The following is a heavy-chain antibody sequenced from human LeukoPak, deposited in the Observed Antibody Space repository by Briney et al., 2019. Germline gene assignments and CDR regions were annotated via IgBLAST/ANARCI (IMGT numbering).Heavy chain of an antibody. J-gene: IGHJ3*02. CDR3: ARLAFHRFRYYYDSSGLTGAFDI. Sequence: GESLKISCKGSGYSFTSYWIGWVRQMPGKGLEWMGIIYPGDSDTRYSPSFQGQVTISADKSISTAYLQWSSLKASDTAMYYCARLAFHRFRYYYDSSGLTGAFDIWGQGTMVTVSS. CDR2: IYPGDSDT. V-gene: IGHV5-51*01. CDR1: GYSFTSYW. D-gene: IGHD3-22*01.